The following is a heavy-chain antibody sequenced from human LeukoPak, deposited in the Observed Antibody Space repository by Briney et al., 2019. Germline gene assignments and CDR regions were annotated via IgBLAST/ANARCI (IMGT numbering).Heavy chain of an antibody. CDR1: GYTFTDYY. V-gene: IGHV1-2*02. D-gene: IGHD1-26*01. CDR3: ATTHSGTYYAHFDY. CDR2: INPDTGGT. Sequence: ASVKVSCKASGYTFTDYYMHWVRQAPGQGLEWMGWINPDTGGTNYAQNSQGRVTMTRDASISTAYMELSRLTSDDTAVYYCATTHSGTYYAHFDYWGQGTLVTVSS. J-gene: IGHJ4*02.